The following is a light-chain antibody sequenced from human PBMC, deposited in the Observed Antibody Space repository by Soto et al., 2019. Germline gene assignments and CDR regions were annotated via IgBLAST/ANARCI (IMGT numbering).Light chain of an antibody. J-gene: IGKJ5*01. CDR1: QSLLHSNGKTY. CDR2: ELS. CDR3: LQGLQLPIT. Sequence: EIVLTQTPLSLSVTPGQSASISCKSTQSLLHSNGKTYLCWYLQKPGQPPQPLIYELSNRFSGVPDRFSGSGSGTDFTLTIGRVEAEDVGVYYCLQGLQLPITFGQGTRLDI. V-gene: IGKV2D-29*01.